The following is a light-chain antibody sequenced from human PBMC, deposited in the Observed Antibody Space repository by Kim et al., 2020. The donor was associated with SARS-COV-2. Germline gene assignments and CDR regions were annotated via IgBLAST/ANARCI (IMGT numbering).Light chain of an antibody. CDR1: QTISNY. CDR2: AAS. V-gene: IGKV1-39*01. Sequence: SASVRDRVTVTCRASQTISNYVNWYQQTSGKAPKLLIYAASNLQSGVPSRFSGSGSGTDFTLTISSLQPEDVATYYCQKYNSGPYTFGQGTKLEI. J-gene: IGKJ2*01. CDR3: QKYNSGPYT.